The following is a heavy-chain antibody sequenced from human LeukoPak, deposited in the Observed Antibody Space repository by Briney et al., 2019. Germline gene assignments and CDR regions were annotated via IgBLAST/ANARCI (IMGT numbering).Heavy chain of an antibody. CDR3: ARDRDWAFDY. D-gene: IGHD3-9*01. J-gene: IGHJ4*02. CDR1: GFTFSSYS. CDR2: ISSTSAI. Sequence: GGSLRLSCAASGFTFSSYSMNWVRQAPGEGLEWVSYISSTSAIYYADSVKGRFTISRDNAENSLYLQMNSLRDEDTAVYYCARDRDWAFDYWGQGTLVTVSS. V-gene: IGHV3-48*02.